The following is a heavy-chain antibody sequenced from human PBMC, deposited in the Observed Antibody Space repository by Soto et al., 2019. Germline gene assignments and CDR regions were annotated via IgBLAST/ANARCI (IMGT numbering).Heavy chain of an antibody. J-gene: IGHJ6*02. V-gene: IGHV1-24*01. CDR3: ATGGVATIRPKTYYGMDV. CDR1: GYTLTELS. Sequence: EASVKVSCKVSGYTLTELSMHWVRQAPGKGLEWMGGFDPEDGETIYAQKFQGRVTMTEDTSTDTAYMELSSLRSEDTAVYYCATGGVATIRPKTYYGMDVWGQGTTVTVSS. D-gene: IGHD5-12*01. CDR2: FDPEDGET.